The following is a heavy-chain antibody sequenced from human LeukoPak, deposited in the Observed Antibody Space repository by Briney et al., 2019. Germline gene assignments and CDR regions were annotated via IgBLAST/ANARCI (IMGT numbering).Heavy chain of an antibody. V-gene: IGHV1-46*01. CDR3: AKAEGLGASGGVFDI. CDR2: INPSGGST. CDR1: GYTFSNYY. Sequence: RASVKVSCKASGYTFSNYYKHWVRQAPGQGLEWMGMINPSGGSTTYAQKFQGRVTMTRDTSTSTVYMELSSLRSEDTAVYYCAKAEGLGASGGVFDIWGQGTVVTVSS. J-gene: IGHJ3*02. D-gene: IGHD2-8*01.